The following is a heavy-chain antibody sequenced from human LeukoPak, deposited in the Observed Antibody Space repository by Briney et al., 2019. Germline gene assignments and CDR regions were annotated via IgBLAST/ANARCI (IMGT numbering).Heavy chain of an antibody. Sequence: ASVKVSCKASGYTFTSYGISWVRQAPGQGLEWMGWISAYNGNTNYAQKLQGRVTMTTDTSTSTDYMELRSLISDDTAVYYCARVDTVNYYYYMDVWGKGTPVTVSS. CDR2: ISAYNGNT. CDR1: GYTFTSYG. J-gene: IGHJ6*03. CDR3: ARVDTVNYYYYMDV. V-gene: IGHV1-18*01. D-gene: IGHD5-18*01.